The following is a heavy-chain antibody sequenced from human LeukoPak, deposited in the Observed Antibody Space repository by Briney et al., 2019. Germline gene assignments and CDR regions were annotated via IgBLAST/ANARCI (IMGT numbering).Heavy chain of an antibody. CDR2: ISSGSSTI. J-gene: IGHJ4*02. V-gene: IGHV3-48*02. CDR3: ARAPYGPKGLDY. CDR1: GFTFSTYS. Sequence: GGSLRLSCAASGFTFSTYSMNWGRQAPGKGLEWVSYISSGSSTIYYADSVKGRITISRDNAKNSLYLQMNSLRDEDTAIYYCARAPYGPKGLDYWGQGTLVTVSS. D-gene: IGHD4-17*01.